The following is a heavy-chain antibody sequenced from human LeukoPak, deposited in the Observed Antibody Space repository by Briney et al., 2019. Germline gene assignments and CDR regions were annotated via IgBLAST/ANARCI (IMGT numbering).Heavy chain of an antibody. V-gene: IGHV3-7*01. J-gene: IGHJ6*03. CDR1: GFTFSSYW. CDR3: ARASNYYYYYYMDV. Sequence: GGSLRLSCAASGFTFSSYWMSWVRQASGKGLEWVANIKQDGSEKYYVDSVKGRFTISRDNAKNSLYLQMNSLRAEDTAVYYCARASNYYYYYYMDVWGKGTTVTVSS. CDR2: IKQDGSEK.